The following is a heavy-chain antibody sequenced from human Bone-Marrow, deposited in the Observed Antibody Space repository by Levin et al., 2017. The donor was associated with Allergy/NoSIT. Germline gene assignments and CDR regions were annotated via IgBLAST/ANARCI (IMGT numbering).Heavy chain of an antibody. J-gene: IGHJ4*02. V-gene: IGHV3-33*01. CDR3: ARGYYYDSSGYSSPLDY. Sequence: GESLKISCAASGFTFSSYGMHWVRQAPGKGLEWVAVIWYDGSNKYYADSVKGRFTISRDNSKNTLYLQMNSLRAEDTAVYYCARGYYYDSSGYSSPLDYWGQGTLVTVSS. CDR1: GFTFSSYG. D-gene: IGHD3-22*01. CDR2: IWYDGSNK.